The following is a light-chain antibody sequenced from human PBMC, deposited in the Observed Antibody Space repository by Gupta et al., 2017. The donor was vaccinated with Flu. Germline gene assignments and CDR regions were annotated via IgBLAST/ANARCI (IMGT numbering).Light chain of an antibody. Sequence: QSALTQPPSVSGSPGQSLTIYCTGTSSDIGNYNRVSWYQQPPGTAPKLMIYEVSNRPSGVPDRFSGSKSGNTASLTISGRHAEDEADYYCSSYTSSYTYVFGTGTKLTVL. CDR3: SSYTSSYTYV. CDR2: EVS. CDR1: SSDIGNYNR. V-gene: IGLV2-18*02. J-gene: IGLJ1*01.